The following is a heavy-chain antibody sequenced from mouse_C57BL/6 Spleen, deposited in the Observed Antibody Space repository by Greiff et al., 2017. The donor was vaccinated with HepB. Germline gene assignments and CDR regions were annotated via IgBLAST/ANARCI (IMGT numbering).Heavy chain of an antibody. Sequence: EVKLMESVGDLVKPGGSLKLSCAASGFTFSSFVLSFVRQSPDKWLECVATLSSGGSYTYYPDSVKGRFTISRDNAKNTLYLQMSSLKSEDTAMYYCARHPPFTTVVDWYFDVWGTGTTVTVSS. CDR3: ARHPPFTTVVDWYFDV. V-gene: IGHV5-6*01. D-gene: IGHD1-1*01. CDR2: LSSGGSYT. J-gene: IGHJ1*03. CDR1: GFTFSSFV.